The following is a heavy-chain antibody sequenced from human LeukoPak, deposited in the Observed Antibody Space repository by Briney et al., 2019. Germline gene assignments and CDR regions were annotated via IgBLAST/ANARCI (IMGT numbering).Heavy chain of an antibody. CDR3: ARAWESSGYYWGPLDS. V-gene: IGHV3-11*01. CDR1: GFTVSRNY. D-gene: IGHD3-22*01. J-gene: IGHJ4*02. CDR2: ISRSGSTK. Sequence: PGGSLRLSCAASGFTVSRNYMSWVRQAPGKGLEWASSISRSGSTKYYADSVKGRFTISRDNAKNSLFLQMNILRAEDTAFYYCARAWESSGYYWGPLDSWGQGTLVTVSS.